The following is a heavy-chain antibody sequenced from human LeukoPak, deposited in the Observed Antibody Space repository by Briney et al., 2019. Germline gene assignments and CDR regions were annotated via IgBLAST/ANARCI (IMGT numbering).Heavy chain of an antibody. CDR2: IKQDGSEK. CDR1: GFTFSSYW. CDR3: ARGASKLRYFDWLFCLDY. Sequence: PGGSLRLSCAASGFTFSSYWMSWVRQAPGKGLEWVASIKQDGSEKYYVDSVKGRFTISRDNAKNSLYLQMNSLRAEDTAVYYCARGASKLRYFDWLFCLDYWGQGTLVTVSS. V-gene: IGHV3-7*01. D-gene: IGHD3-9*01. J-gene: IGHJ4*02.